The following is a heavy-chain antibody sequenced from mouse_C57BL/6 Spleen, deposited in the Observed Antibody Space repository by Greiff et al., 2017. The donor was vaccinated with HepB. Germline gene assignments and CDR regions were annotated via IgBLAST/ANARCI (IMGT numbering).Heavy chain of an antibody. CDR3: ARGGNHQYYFDY. J-gene: IGHJ2*01. D-gene: IGHD2-1*01. CDR2: INPYNGDT. V-gene: IGHV1-20*01. CDR1: GYSFTGYF. Sequence: EVQLQQSGPELVKPGDSVKISCKASGYSFTGYFMNWVMQSHGKSLEWIGRINPYNGDTFYNQKFKGKATLTVDKSSSTAHMELRSLTSEDSAVYYCARGGNHQYYFDYWGQGTTLTVSS.